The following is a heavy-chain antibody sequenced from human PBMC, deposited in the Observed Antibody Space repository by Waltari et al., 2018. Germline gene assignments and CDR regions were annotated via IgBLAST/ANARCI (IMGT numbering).Heavy chain of an antibody. CDR3: AREGSWGGVDY. Sequence: QVQLVQSGAEVKKPGASVKVSCKASGYTFTSYAMHWGRQAPGQRLEWMGWMNAGNGNTKYSREFQGRVTITRDTSASTAYMELSSLRSEDMAVYYCAREGSWGGVDYWGQGTLVTVSS. V-gene: IGHV1-3*03. CDR1: GYTFTSYA. D-gene: IGHD2-21*01. J-gene: IGHJ4*02. CDR2: MNAGNGNT.